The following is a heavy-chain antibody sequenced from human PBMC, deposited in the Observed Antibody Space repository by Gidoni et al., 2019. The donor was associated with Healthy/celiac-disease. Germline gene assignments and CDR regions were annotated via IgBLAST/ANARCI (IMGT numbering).Heavy chain of an antibody. V-gene: IGHV4-34*01. CDR3: ARDWPAAHYYDSSGYYSSWFDP. Sequence: QVQLQQWGAGLLKPSETLSLTCAVYGGSFSGYYWSWIRQPPGKGLEWIGEINHSGSTNYNPSLKSRVTISVDTSKNQFSLKLSSVTAADTAVYYCARDWPAAHYYDSSGYYSSWFDPWGQGTLVTVSS. CDR2: INHSGST. D-gene: IGHD3-22*01. J-gene: IGHJ5*02. CDR1: GGSFSGYY.